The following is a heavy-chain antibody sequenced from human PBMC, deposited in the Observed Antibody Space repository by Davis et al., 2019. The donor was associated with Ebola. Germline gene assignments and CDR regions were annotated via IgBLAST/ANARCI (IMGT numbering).Heavy chain of an antibody. CDR1: GGSISSHY. V-gene: IGHV4-59*11. Sequence: PSETLSLTCTVSGGSISSHYWSWIRQPPGKGLEWIGYIYYSGSTNYNPSLKSRVTISVDTSKNQFSLKLSSVTAADTAVYYCASLGATRDAHYYYYGMDVWGQGTTVTVSS. CDR3: ASLGATRDAHYYYYGMDV. J-gene: IGHJ6*02. CDR2: IYYSGST. D-gene: IGHD1-26*01.